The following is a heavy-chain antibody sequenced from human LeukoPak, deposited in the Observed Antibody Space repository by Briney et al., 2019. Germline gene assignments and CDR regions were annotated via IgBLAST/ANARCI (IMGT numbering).Heavy chain of an antibody. D-gene: IGHD7-27*01. J-gene: IGHJ6*03. CDR2: IIHSGST. CDR1: GGSFSGYS. CDR3: ARGQTELGTAYYYYMDV. V-gene: IGHV4-34*01. Sequence: PSETLSLTCAVNGGSFSGYSWSWIRQSPGKGPEWIADIIHSGSTNYNPSLKSRVTISLDTSRNQFSLKLTSVTAADTAVYYCARGQTELGTAYYYYMDVWGKGTTVTVSS.